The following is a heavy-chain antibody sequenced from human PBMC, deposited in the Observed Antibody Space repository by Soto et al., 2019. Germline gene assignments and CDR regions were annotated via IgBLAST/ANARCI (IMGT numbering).Heavy chain of an antibody. J-gene: IGHJ4*02. CDR2: ISHNGGCT. CDR1: GFTFSSYA. CDR3: AKLVGYGSGSYSGY. Sequence: GGSLRLSCLASGFTFSSYAMHWVRQAPGKGLENISTISHNGGCTYYAHSVKGRFTISRENSRNTLYLQMNSLRAEVTAVYYCAKLVGYGSGSYSGYWGQGTLVTV. D-gene: IGHD3-10*01. V-gene: IGHV3-64*04.